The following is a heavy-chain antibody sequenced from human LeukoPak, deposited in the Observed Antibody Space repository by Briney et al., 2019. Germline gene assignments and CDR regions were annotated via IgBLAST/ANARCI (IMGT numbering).Heavy chain of an antibody. CDR2: ISPRAYST. Sequence: PGGSQTLSCTVSDFNFSASYMSWIRQFPGGGLEWLSYISPRAYSTYYADSARGRFTISRDNSHNSLLLKMTTVRVDDTAIYYCARGKRTFDFWGEGTRVTVS. CDR3: ARGKRTFDF. CDR1: DFNFSASY. D-gene: IGHD6-25*01. J-gene: IGHJ5*01. V-gene: IGHV3-11*01.